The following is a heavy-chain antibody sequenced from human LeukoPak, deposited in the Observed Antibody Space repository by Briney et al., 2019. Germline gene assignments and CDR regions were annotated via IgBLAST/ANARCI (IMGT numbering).Heavy chain of an antibody. CDR3: AKDRSITMVRGLQGLDAFDI. Sequence: GGSLRLSRAASGFTFSSYAMSWVRQAPGKGLEWVSAISGSGGSTYYADSVKGRFTISRDNSKNTLYLQMNSLRAEDTAVYYCAKDRSITMVRGLQGLDAFDIWGQGTMVTVSS. D-gene: IGHD3-10*01. J-gene: IGHJ3*02. CDR2: ISGSGGST. CDR1: GFTFSSYA. V-gene: IGHV3-23*01.